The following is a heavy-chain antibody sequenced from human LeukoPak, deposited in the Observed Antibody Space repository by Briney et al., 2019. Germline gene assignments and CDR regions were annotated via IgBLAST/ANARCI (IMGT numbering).Heavy chain of an antibody. V-gene: IGHV3-33*01. CDR3: ARKSILTGREFDY. Sequence: GGSLRLSCAASGFTFSSYDMHWVRQAPGKGLEWVAVIWYDGSNKYYADSVKGRFTISRDNSKNTLYLQMNSLRAEDTAVYYCARKSILTGREFDYWGQGTLVTVSS. D-gene: IGHD3-9*01. J-gene: IGHJ4*02. CDR1: GFTFSSYD. CDR2: IWYDGSNK.